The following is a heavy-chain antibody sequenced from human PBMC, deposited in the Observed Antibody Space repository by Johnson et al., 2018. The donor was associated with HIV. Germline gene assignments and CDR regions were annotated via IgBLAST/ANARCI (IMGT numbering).Heavy chain of an antibody. Sequence: VQLVESGGGLVQPGGSLRLSCAASEFTFSYYWMSWVRQGPGKGLEWVANIKQDGSEKYYAASVKGRFTISRDNAKNSLYLQMNSLRAEDTAVYYCARGSGSSIAARGAFDIWGQGTVVTVSS. CDR1: EFTFSYYW. V-gene: IGHV3-7*01. D-gene: IGHD6-6*01. CDR2: IKQDGSEK. J-gene: IGHJ3*02. CDR3: ARGSGSSIAARGAFDI.